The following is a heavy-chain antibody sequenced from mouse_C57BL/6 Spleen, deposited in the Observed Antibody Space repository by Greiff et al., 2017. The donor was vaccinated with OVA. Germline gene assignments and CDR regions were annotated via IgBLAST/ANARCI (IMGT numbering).Heavy chain of an antibody. CDR1: GYTFTSYG. D-gene: IGHD1-1*01. J-gene: IGHJ2*01. Sequence: QVHVKQSGAELARPGASVKLSCKASGYTFTSYGISCVKQRTGQGLEWIGEIYPRSGNTYYNEKFKGKATLTADKSSSTAYMELRSLTSEDSAVYFCARGDGSSFDYFDYWGQGTTLTVSS. V-gene: IGHV1-81*01. CDR3: ARGDGSSFDYFDY. CDR2: IYPRSGNT.